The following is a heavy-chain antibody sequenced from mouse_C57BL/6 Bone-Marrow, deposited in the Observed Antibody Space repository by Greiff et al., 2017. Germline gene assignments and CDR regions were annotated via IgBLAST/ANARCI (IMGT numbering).Heavy chain of an antibody. V-gene: IGHV1-69*01. CDR2: IDPSDSYT. CDR1: GYTFTSYW. J-gene: IGHJ2*01. CDR3: ARSVYYFDY. Sequence: QVQLQQPGAELVMPGASVKLSCKASGYTFTSYWMHWVKQRPGQGLEWIGEIDPSDSYTNYNQKFKGKSTLTVDKSSSTASMQLSSLTSEDSAVYDCARSVYYFDYWGQGTTLTVSS.